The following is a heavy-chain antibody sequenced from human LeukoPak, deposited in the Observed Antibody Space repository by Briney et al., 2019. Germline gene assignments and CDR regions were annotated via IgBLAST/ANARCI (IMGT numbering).Heavy chain of an antibody. CDR3: ARLLDNDSSGDPDTFDM. V-gene: IGHV4-59*08. J-gene: IGHJ3*02. CDR2: IYYTGRT. Sequence: SGTLSLTCTVSGASISGHYWSWIRQPPGKRLEWIVFIYYTGRTRYNPSLRSRVTISADTSKNHLTLRLTSVTSTDTALYYCARLLDNDSSGDPDTFDMWGQGIKVTVSS. D-gene: IGHD3-22*01. CDR1: GASISGHY.